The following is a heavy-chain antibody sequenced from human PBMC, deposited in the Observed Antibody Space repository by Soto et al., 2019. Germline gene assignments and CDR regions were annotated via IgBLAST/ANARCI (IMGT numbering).Heavy chain of an antibody. CDR2: ISAYNGNT. CDR3: ARDLIGRTAPHYYYGMDV. CDR1: GYTFTSYG. V-gene: IGHV1-18*01. J-gene: IGHJ6*02. Sequence: GASVKVSCKASGYTFTSYGISWVRQAPGQGLEWMGWISAYNGNTNYAQKLQGRVTMTTDTSTSTAYMELRSLRSDDTAVYYCARDLIGRTAPHYYYGMDVWGQGTTVTVSS.